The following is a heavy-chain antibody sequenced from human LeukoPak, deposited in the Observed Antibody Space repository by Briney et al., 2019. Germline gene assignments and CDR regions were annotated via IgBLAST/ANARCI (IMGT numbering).Heavy chain of an antibody. Sequence: GGSLRLSCAASGFTFRSHTMNWVRQAPGKGLEWISYISSGSDVKYYADSVKGRFTISRDNAKNSLYLQMNSLRAEDTAVYYCARDYDSSPDPVYWGQGTLVTVSS. J-gene: IGHJ4*02. CDR1: GFTFRSHT. CDR2: ISSGSDVK. CDR3: ARDYDSSPDPVY. D-gene: IGHD3-22*01. V-gene: IGHV3-21*05.